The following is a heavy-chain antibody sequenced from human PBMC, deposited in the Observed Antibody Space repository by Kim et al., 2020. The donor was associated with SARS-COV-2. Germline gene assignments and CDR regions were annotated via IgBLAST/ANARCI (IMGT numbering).Heavy chain of an antibody. CDR3: ARETYYYDSSGSLPGVWASHAFDI. J-gene: IGHJ3*02. D-gene: IGHD3-22*01. Sequence: GGSLRLSCAASGFTVSSNYMSWVRQAPGKGLEWVSVIYSGGSTYYADSVKGRFTISRDNSKNTLYLQMNSLRAEDTAVYYCARETYYYDSSGSLPGVWASHAFDIWGQGTMVTVSS. CDR1: GFTVSSNY. V-gene: IGHV3-53*01. CDR2: IYSGGST.